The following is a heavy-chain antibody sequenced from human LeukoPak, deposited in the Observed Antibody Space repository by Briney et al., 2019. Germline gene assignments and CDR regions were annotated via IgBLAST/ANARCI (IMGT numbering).Heavy chain of an antibody. CDR3: ARNYYYDSTRLYYFDY. J-gene: IGHJ4*02. D-gene: IGHD3-22*01. CDR1: GFTFSSYG. Sequence: GGSLRLSCAASGFTFSSYGMHGVRQAPGKGREGVAAIWYDGSNKYYVDSVKGRFTISRDNSKNTLYLQMNSLRAEDTAVYYCARNYYYDSTRLYYFDYWGQGTLVTVSS. CDR2: IWYDGSNK. V-gene: IGHV3-33*01.